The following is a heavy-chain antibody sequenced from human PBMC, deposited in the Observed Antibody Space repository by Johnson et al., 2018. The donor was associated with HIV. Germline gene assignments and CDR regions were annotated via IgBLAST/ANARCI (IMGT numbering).Heavy chain of an antibody. D-gene: IGHD5-18*01. CDR2: ISGHSGSI. V-gene: IGHV3-11*04. CDR3: ARDGRDLVTRGGFDV. Sequence: QVQLVESGGGFVKPGGSLRLSCAASGFTFSDYYMSWIRQAPGKGLEWVSGISGHSGSIGYAASVKGRFTISRDNAKNSLYLQMNSLRPEDTAVYYCARDGRDLVTRGGFDVWGPGTVVTVSS. J-gene: IGHJ3*01. CDR1: GFTFSDYY.